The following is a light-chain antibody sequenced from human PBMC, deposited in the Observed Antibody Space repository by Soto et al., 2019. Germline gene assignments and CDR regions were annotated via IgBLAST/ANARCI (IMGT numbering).Light chain of an antibody. J-gene: IGKJ4*02. CDR1: QSMSLF. CDR2: SAS. Sequence: IEMTQSPSSLSASVGARITITCRASQSMSLFLNWYQQKPGKAPKLLIYSASTLQSGVPSRFSGSGSGPDFTLTIAGLQPEDSATYYCQQSYNLPWRFGGGTKVEIK. CDR3: QQSYNLPWR. V-gene: IGKV1-39*01.